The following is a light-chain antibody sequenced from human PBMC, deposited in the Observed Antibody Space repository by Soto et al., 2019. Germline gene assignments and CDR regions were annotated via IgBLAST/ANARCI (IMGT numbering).Light chain of an antibody. CDR1: QDIIYY. Sequence: DIRMTQSPSSLSAFVGDTVTITCRASQDIIYYLAWYQQKPGKIPKLLIHSASTLQIGVQSRFSGTGSGTVFTLTINNLQTEDVATYYCQQYNSAPNTFGQGSRLEIK. CDR2: SAS. V-gene: IGKV1-27*01. CDR3: QQYNSAPNT. J-gene: IGKJ2*01.